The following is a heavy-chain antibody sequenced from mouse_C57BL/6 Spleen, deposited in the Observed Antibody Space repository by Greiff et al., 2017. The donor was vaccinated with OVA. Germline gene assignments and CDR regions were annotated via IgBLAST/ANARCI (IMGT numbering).Heavy chain of an antibody. Sequence: QVQLQQPGAELVKPGASVKVSCKASGYTFTSYWMHWVKQRPGQGLEWIGRFHPSDSDTNYNQKFKGKATLTVDKSSSTAYMQLSSLTSEDSAVYYCAIGDSSGPLFAYWGQGTLVTVSA. D-gene: IGHD3-2*02. CDR3: AIGDSSGPLFAY. CDR1: GYTFTSYW. J-gene: IGHJ3*01. V-gene: IGHV1-74*01. CDR2: FHPSDSDT.